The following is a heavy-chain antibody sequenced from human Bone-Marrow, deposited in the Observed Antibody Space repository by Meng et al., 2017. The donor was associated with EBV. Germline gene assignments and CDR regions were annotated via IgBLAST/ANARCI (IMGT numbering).Heavy chain of an antibody. V-gene: IGHV1-18*01. CDR1: CYTFSSFT. Sequence: QIQLVQSGGEVQKPWASVRVSCENSCYTFSSFTLHGVRHVPGQGFEWVGWIHGYSANTHYAQKFHGRVNMSTDTSTDTSYMGLKNLRPDDTAIYYCVRFSNYVLDHWGQGTLVTVSS. J-gene: IGHJ4*02. D-gene: IGHD3-10*01. CDR2: IHGYSANT. CDR3: VRFSNYVLDH.